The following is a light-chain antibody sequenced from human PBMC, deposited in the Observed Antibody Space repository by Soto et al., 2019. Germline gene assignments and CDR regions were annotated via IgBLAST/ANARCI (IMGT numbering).Light chain of an antibody. J-gene: IGLJ3*02. V-gene: IGLV2-14*01. CDR1: SSDVGGYNY. CDR2: EVS. Sequence: QSALTQPASVSGSPGQSITISCTGTSSDVGGYNYVSWYQQHPGKAPKVIIYEVSNRPSGVSNRFSGSKSGNTASLTISGLQDEDEADYYCSSYTSSSPWVFGGGTKLTVL. CDR3: SSYTSSSPWV.